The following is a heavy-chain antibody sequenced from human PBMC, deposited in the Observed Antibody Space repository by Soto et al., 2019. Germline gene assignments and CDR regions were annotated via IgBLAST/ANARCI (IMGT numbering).Heavy chain of an antibody. Sequence: QVQLQESGPGLVKPSQTLSLTCTVSGGSISSGDYFWSWIRQYQGKGLEWIGYIYYSGSTYYNPSLKTRVTISLDTSKSQFSLKLSSMTAADTAVYYCARGRALYSNYDSWGQGTLVTVPS. D-gene: IGHD4-4*01. V-gene: IGHV4-31*03. CDR1: GGSISSGDYF. CDR2: IYYSGST. CDR3: ARGRALYSNYDS. J-gene: IGHJ5*01.